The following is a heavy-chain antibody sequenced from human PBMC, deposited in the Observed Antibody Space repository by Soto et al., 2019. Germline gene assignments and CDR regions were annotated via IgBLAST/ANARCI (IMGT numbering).Heavy chain of an antibody. CDR2: ISPSTGNR. CDR1: GYSFSNYG. V-gene: IGHV1-18*01. CDR3: ATEIHAPAGNFDY. D-gene: IGHD1-1*01. J-gene: IGHJ4*02. Sequence: QVQLVQSGAEVKKPGASVKVSCKASGYSFSNYGITWVRQAPGQGLEWMGWISPSTGNRLYTQKLQGRVTMTTDTFTNTAYMELRSRTSDDAAVYYCATEIHAPAGNFDYCGQGTLVTVSS.